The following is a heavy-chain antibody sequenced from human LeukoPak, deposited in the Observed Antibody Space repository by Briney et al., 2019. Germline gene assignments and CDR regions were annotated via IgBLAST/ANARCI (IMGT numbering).Heavy chain of an antibody. J-gene: IGHJ3*02. D-gene: IGHD3-16*01. Sequence: GGSLRLSCAASGFTLSSYGMHWVRQAPGKGLEWVAVIWYDGSNKYYADSVKGRFTISRDNSKNTLYLQMNSLRAEDTAVYYCARGDDALDAFDIWGQGTMVTVSS. CDR2: IWYDGSNK. CDR3: ARGDDALDAFDI. V-gene: IGHV3-33*01. CDR1: GFTLSSYG.